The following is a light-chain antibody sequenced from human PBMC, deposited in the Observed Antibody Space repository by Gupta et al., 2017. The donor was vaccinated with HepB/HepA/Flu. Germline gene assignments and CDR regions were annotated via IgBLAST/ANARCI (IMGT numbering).Light chain of an antibody. V-gene: IGLV2-14*01. CDR3: SSYTSSSTRGVV. CDR1: SSDVGGYNY. CDR2: DVS. Sequence: QSALTQPASVSGSPGPSITISCTGTSSDVGGYNYVSWYQQHPGKAPKLMIYDVSNRPSGGSNRFSGSKSGNTASLTISGLQAEDEADYYCSSYTSSSTRGVVFGGGTKLTVL. J-gene: IGLJ2*01.